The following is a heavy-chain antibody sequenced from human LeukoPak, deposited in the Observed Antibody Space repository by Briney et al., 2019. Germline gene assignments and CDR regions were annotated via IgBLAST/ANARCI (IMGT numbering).Heavy chain of an antibody. Sequence: GGSLRLSCAASGFTFSSYSMNWVRQAPGKGLEWVSGINWNGGSTGYADSVKGRFTISRDNAKNSLYLQMNSLRAEDTALYYCARDGGAYYYDSSGYYYPSHFDYWGQGTLVTVSS. D-gene: IGHD3-22*01. CDR1: GFTFSSYS. J-gene: IGHJ4*02. V-gene: IGHV3-20*04. CDR2: INWNGGST. CDR3: ARDGGAYYYDSSGYYYPSHFDY.